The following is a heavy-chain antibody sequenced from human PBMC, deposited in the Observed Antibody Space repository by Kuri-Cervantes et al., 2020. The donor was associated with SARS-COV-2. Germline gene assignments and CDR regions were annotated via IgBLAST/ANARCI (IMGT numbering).Heavy chain of an antibody. V-gene: IGHV4-4*07. D-gene: IGHD1-14*01. CDR3: AREAPEEDYYYYYMDV. CDR2: IYTSGST. Sequence: GSLRLSCTVSGGSISSYYWSWIRQPAGKGLEWIGRIYTSGSTNYNPSLKSRVTMSVDTSKNQFSLKLSSVTAADTAVYYCAREAPEEDYYYYYMDVWGKGTTVTVSS. CDR1: GGSISSYY. J-gene: IGHJ6*03.